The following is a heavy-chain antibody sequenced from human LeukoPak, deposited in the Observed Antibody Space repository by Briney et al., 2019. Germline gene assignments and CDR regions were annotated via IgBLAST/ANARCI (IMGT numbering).Heavy chain of an antibody. V-gene: IGHV3-21*01. CDR2: ISSSSSYI. D-gene: IGHD3-9*01. CDR1: GFTFSSYS. CDR3: ARDKCRSGRNYDTCFDY. J-gene: IGHJ4*02. Sequence: GGSLRLSCAASGFTFSSYSMNWVRQAPGKGLEWVSSISSSSSYIYYADSVKGRFTISRDNAKNSLYLQMNSLRAEDTAVYYCARDKCRSGRNYDTCFDYWGQGTLVTVSS.